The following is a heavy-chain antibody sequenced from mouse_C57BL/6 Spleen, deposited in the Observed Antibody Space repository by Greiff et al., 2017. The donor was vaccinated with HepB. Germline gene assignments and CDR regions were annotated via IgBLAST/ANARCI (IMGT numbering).Heavy chain of an antibody. Sequence: VQLKQSGPELVKPGASVKISCKASGYSFTDYNMNWVKQSNGKSLEWIGVINPNYGTTSYNQKFKGKATLTVDQSSSTAYMQLNSLTSEDSAVYYCARSYYGSSPAWFAYWGQGTLVTVSA. CDR3: ARSYYGSSPAWFAY. D-gene: IGHD1-1*01. V-gene: IGHV1-39*01. CDR2: INPNYGTT. CDR1: GYSFTDYN. J-gene: IGHJ3*01.